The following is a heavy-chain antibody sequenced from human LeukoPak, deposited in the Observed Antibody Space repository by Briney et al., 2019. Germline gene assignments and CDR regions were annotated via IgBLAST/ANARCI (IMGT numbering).Heavy chain of an antibody. J-gene: IGHJ4*02. V-gene: IGHV3-74*01. CDR2: IDTDVSAI. Sequence: PGGSLRLSCAASGFTFSAYWMHWVRQTPGKGLVWVSRIDTDVSAINYADSVKGRFTISRDNSKNTLYLQMNSLRAEDTAVYYCAKEDSSSWKGNSTDYWGQGTLVTVSS. CDR3: AKEDSSSWKGNSTDY. CDR1: GFTFSAYW. D-gene: IGHD6-13*01.